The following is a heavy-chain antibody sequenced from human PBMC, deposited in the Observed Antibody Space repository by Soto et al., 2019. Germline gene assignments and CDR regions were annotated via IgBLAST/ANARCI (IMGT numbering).Heavy chain of an antibody. D-gene: IGHD1-26*01. CDR3: AKDQGRRYLGGYYCFDY. J-gene: IGHJ4*02. Sequence: EVQLLESGGGLVQPGGALRPSCAASGFTFSSYAMSWVRQAPGKGLEWVSAISGSGGSANYADSVKGRFTISRDNSKNTLYLQMKSLRAEDTAVYYCAKDQGRRYLGGYYCFDYWGQGTLVTVSS. V-gene: IGHV3-23*01. CDR1: GFTFSSYA. CDR2: ISGSGGSA.